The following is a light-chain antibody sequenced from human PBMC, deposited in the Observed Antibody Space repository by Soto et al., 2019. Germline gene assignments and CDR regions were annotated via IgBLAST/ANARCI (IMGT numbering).Light chain of an antibody. CDR1: QSVNSNY. J-gene: IGKJ5*01. CDR2: GIS. CDR3: QQYGSSPSIT. V-gene: IGKV3-20*01. Sequence: EIVMTQSPATLSVSPGERATLSCRASQSVNSNYLAWYQQKPGQAPRLLIYGISKRATDIPDRFSGSGSGTEFTLTISSLQPEDFAVYYCQQYGSSPSITFGQGTRLEIK.